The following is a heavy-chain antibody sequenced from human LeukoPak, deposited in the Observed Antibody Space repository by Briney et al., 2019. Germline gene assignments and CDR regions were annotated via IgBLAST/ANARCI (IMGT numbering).Heavy chain of an antibody. CDR3: ARDGVVAINWFDP. CDR1: NYSISRTYH. V-gene: IGHV4-38-2*02. D-gene: IGHD3-22*01. Sequence: SETLSLTCSVSNYSISRTYHWGWIRQPPGKGLEWIGTIYHSGTTYYSPSLKSRVTISVDTSKNQFSLKLSSVTAADTAVYYCARDGVVAINWFDPWGQGTLVTVSS. J-gene: IGHJ5*02. CDR2: IYHSGTT.